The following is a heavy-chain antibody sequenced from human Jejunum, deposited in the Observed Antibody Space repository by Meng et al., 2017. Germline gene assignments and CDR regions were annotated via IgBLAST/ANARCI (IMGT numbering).Heavy chain of an antibody. Sequence: GGLLRPSCAASGFSFSDFQMSWVRQAPGKGLEWVSYIGTTGRTLYYADSVRGRFTISRDNAKNSLYLQMNSLRAEDTAVYYCARHLGSGWSYYLDYWGQGALVTVSS. J-gene: IGHJ4*02. D-gene: IGHD6-19*01. CDR3: ARHLGSGWSYYLDY. CDR2: IGTTGRTL. CDR1: GFSFSDFQ. V-gene: IGHV3-48*03.